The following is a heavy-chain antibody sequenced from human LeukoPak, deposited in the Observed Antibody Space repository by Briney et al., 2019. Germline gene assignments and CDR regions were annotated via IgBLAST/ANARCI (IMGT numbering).Heavy chain of an antibody. CDR1: GYIFTTYL. J-gene: IGHJ4*02. Sequence: GASVKVSCKASGYIFTTYLMHWLRQAPGQGPEWMGGIIPIFGTANYAQKFQGRVTITADKSTSTAYMELSSLRSEDTAVYYCAIGPAQWGGTFDYWGQGTLVTVSS. CDR2: IIPIFGTA. V-gene: IGHV1-69*06. D-gene: IGHD3-16*01. CDR3: AIGPAQWGGTFDY.